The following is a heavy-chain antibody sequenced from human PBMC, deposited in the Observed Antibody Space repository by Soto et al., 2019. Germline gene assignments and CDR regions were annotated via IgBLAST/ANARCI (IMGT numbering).Heavy chain of an antibody. D-gene: IGHD2-15*01. V-gene: IGHV4-4*02. CDR1: GDSVSGDSW. Sequence: QVQLQESGPGLVKPSGTLSLTCAVSGDSVSGDSWWSWLRQPPGKGLEWIGEIFRTGATHYNPSLKSRVTISTDKSNNQLSLRMTSVTAADTAVYYCASGGFYSWHTWGQGTLVTVSS. J-gene: IGHJ5*02. CDR3: ASGGFYSWHT. CDR2: IFRTGAT.